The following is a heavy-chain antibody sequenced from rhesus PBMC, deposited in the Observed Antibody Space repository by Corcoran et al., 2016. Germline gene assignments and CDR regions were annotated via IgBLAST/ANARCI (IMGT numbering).Heavy chain of an antibody. V-gene: IGHV4S10*01. Sequence: QVQLQESGPGVVKPSETLSLTCAVSGGSISDSYRWSWIRQPPGKGLEWIGYIYGRCTSNKYNPSLKSRVTISKDTAKNQFSLKLSSVTAADTAVYYCARGGYYSGSLDSWGQGVVVTVSS. D-gene: IGHD3-16*01. J-gene: IGHJ6*01. CDR3: ARGGYYSGSLDS. CDR1: GGSISDSYR. CDR2: IYGRCTSN.